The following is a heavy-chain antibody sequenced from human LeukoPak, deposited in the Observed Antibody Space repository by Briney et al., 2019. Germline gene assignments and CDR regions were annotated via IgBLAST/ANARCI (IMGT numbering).Heavy chain of an antibody. CDR1: GFTFSSYA. J-gene: IGHJ1*01. CDR2: ICSGATT. D-gene: IGHD3-22*01. Sequence: PGGSLRLSCAASGFTFSSYAVSWVRQAPGKGLEWVSAICSGATTFYADSVKGPFTISRDNYKSTLYLQMNSLRAEDTAVYYRAKDQYYYDNSGHPTEHWGPGTLVTVSS. CDR3: AKDQYYYDNSGHPTEH. V-gene: IGHV3-23*01.